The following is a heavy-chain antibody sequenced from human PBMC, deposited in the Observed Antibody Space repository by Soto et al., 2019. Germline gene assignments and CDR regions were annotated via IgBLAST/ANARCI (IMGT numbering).Heavy chain of an antibody. CDR2: VIPIFDIT. V-gene: IGHV1-69*02. Sequence: QVQLVQSGSEVKKPGASVKVSCKASGDTFSIYTISWVRQAPGQGLEWMGRVIPIFDITSYTQRFQGRVTIPSDKSTTTVYMELSSLRSEDTAVYYCAMDRDNSNSPNFDFWGQGTLVTVSS. D-gene: IGHD1-7*01. CDR1: GDTFSIYT. J-gene: IGHJ4*02. CDR3: AMDRDNSNSPNFDF.